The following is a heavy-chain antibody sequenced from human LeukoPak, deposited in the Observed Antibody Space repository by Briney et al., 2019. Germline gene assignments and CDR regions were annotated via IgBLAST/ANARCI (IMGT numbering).Heavy chain of an antibody. V-gene: IGHV4-59*08. CDR1: GGSISSYY. Sequence: SETLSLTCTVSGGSISSYYWSWIRQPPGKGLEWIGYIYYSGSTNSNPSLKSRVTISVDTSKNQFSLKLSSVTAADTAVYYCARYDSSGLEAFDIWGQGTMVTVSS. J-gene: IGHJ3*02. CDR3: ARYDSSGLEAFDI. CDR2: IYYSGST. D-gene: IGHD3-22*01.